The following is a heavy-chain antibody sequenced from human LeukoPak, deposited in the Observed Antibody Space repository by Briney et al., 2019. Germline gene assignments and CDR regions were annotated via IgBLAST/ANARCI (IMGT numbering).Heavy chain of an antibody. Sequence: VASVTVSCKASGYTFTSYGISWVRQAPGQGLEWMGWISAYNGNTNYAQKLQGRVTMTTDTSTNTAYMELRSLKSDDTAVYYCARGLVVPAAMGEFDYWGQGTLIAVSS. D-gene: IGHD2-2*01. CDR2: ISAYNGNT. V-gene: IGHV1-18*01. CDR3: ARGLVVPAAMGEFDY. J-gene: IGHJ4*02. CDR1: GYTFTSYG.